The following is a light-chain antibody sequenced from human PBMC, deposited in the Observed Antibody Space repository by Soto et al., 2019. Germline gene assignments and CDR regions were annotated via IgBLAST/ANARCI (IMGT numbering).Light chain of an antibody. Sequence: EVVLTHSPATLSFSPLYTATLSFGASQSVSSSLAWYQQKPGQAPRLLIYDASNRATGIPARFSGSGSGTDFTLTISSLEPEDFAVYYCQKRSNWPLNFGQGTRLEIK. CDR1: QSVSSS. CDR3: QKRSNWPLN. CDR2: DAS. J-gene: IGKJ5*01. V-gene: IGKV3-11*01.